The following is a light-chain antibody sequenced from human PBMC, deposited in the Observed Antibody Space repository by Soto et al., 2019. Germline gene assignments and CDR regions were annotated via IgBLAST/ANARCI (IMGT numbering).Light chain of an antibody. CDR3: SSYTSSSHNYV. CDR1: MRDVGAYNL. Sequence: QSALTQPASVSGSPGQSITISCAGTMRDVGAYNLVSWYQQHPGRAPQLIIYEVRNRPSGISFRFSGSKSGNTASLTISGLQAEDEADYYCSSYTSSSHNYVFGTGTKLTVL. V-gene: IGLV2-14*01. J-gene: IGLJ1*01. CDR2: EVR.